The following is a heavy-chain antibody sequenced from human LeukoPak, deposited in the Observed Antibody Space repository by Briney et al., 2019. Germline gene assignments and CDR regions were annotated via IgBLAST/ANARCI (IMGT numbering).Heavy chain of an antibody. CDR3: VRDLYSRSPYFDV. CDR1: GFTFASYA. CDR2: ISYDGRDK. J-gene: IGHJ4*02. V-gene: IGHV3-30*03. D-gene: IGHD2-21*01. Sequence: GGSLRLSCAASGFTFASYAMHWVRQAPGRGLEWVASISYDGRDKYYVDSVKGRFFISKDSSMSTLYLDMNSLRPEDTALYYCVRDLYSRSPYFDVWGQGTLVTVSS.